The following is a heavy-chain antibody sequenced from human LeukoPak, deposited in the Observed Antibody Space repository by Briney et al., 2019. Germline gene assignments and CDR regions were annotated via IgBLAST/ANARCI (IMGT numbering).Heavy chain of an antibody. CDR1: GYTFTSYY. CDR2: INPSGGST. V-gene: IGHV1-46*01. J-gene: IGHJ4*02. CDR3: ATSYCSSTSCYSSLFDY. D-gene: IGHD2-2*01. Sequence: ASVKVSFKASGYTFTSYYMHWVRQAPGQGLEWMGKINPSGGSTSYAQKFQGRVTMTRDMSTSTVYMELSSLRSEDTAVYYCATSYCSSTSCYSSLFDYWGQGTLVTVSS.